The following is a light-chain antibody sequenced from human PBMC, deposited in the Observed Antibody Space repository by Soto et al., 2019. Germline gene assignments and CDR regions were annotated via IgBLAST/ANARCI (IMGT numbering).Light chain of an antibody. CDR3: QLRSNWPSIT. J-gene: IGKJ5*01. V-gene: IGKV3-11*01. CDR1: QSVSSY. Sequence: EIVLTQSPATLSLSPGESATLSCRASQSVSSYFAWYQQKPGQAPRLLIYDASNRATGIPARFSGIGSGTDFTLTISSLEPEDFAVYYCQLRSNWPSITFGQGTRLEIK. CDR2: DAS.